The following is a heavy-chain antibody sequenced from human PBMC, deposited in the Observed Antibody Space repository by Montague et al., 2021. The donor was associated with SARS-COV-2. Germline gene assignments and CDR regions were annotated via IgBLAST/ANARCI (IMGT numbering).Heavy chain of an antibody. CDR1: GFTFSTYA. CDR3: AKDQVYSGSYFAD. J-gene: IGHJ4*02. D-gene: IGHD1-26*01. Sequence: SLRLSCAASGFTFSTYAMSWVRQAPGKGLEWVSAITGSGGGTYHAGSVKGRFTISKDNSKNMLYLQMNSLRAEDTAVYYCAKDQVYSGSYFADWGQGTLVTVSS. V-gene: IGHV3-23*01. CDR2: ITGSGGGT.